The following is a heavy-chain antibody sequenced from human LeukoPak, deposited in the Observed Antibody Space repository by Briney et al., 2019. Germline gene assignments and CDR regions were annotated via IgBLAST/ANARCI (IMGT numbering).Heavy chain of an antibody. V-gene: IGHV3-23*01. CDR3: AKDAVAPGSGGDYFDY. CDR1: GFTFSSNA. CDR2: ITGDTGST. Sequence: PGGSLRLSCAASGFTFSSNAMGWVRQAPGKGLEWVSVITGDTGSTYYADSVKGRFTISRDNSKNTLSLQMNSLRAEDTAVYYCAKDAVAPGSGGDYFDYWGQGTLVTVSS. D-gene: IGHD3-10*01. J-gene: IGHJ4*02.